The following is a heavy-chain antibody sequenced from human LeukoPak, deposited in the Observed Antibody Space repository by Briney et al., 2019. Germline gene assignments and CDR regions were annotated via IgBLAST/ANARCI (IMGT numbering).Heavy chain of an antibody. CDR2: ISGSGGAT. CDR1: GFTFSNYA. CDR3: AKVGYSYAPRNIDY. Sequence: GGSLRLSCAASGFTFSNYAMSWVRQAPGKGLEWVSTISGSGGATYYADSVKGRFTISRDNSKNTLYVQMNSLRAGDTAVYYCAKVGYSYAPRNIDYWGQGTLVTVSS. J-gene: IGHJ4*02. D-gene: IGHD5-18*01. V-gene: IGHV3-23*01.